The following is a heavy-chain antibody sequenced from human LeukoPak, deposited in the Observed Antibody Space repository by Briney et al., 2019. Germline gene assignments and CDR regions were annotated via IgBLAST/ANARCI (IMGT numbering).Heavy chain of an antibody. CDR3: ARFAEVWGSYRRFDY. Sequence: GGSLRLSCAASGFTFSSYWMSWVRQAPGKGLEWVANIHQDGSAKYYVDSVKGRLTISRDNAKNSLYLQMNSLRAEDTAVYYCARFAEVWGSYRRFDYWGQGTLVTVSS. J-gene: IGHJ4*02. CDR2: IHQDGSAK. D-gene: IGHD3-16*02. V-gene: IGHV3-7*01. CDR1: GFTFSSYW.